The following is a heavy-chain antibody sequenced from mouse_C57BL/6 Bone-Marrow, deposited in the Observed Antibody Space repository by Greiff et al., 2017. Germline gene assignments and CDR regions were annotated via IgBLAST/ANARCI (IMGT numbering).Heavy chain of an antibody. CDR1: GYTFTSYW. CDR2: IDPSDSYT. D-gene: IGHD1-1*01. V-gene: IGHV1-69*01. CDR3: ARSNYGSSYDWYFDV. Sequence: QVHVKQPGAELVMPGASVKLSCKASGYTFTSYWMHWVKQRPGQGLEWIGEIDPSDSYTNYNQKFKGKSTLTVDKSSSTAYMQLSSLTSEDSAVYYCARSNYGSSYDWYFDVWGTGTTVTVSS. J-gene: IGHJ1*03.